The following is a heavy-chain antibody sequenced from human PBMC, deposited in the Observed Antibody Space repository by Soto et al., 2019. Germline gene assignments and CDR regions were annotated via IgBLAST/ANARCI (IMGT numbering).Heavy chain of an antibody. D-gene: IGHD2-2*01. CDR2: IIPIFGTA. V-gene: IGHV1-69*13. J-gene: IGHJ4*02. CDR3: ARAPPSSIAYFDY. Sequence: SVKVSCKASGRTFSSYAISWVRQAPGQGLEWTGGIIPIFGTANYAQKFQGRVTITADESTSTAYMELSSLRSEDTAVYYCARAPPSSIAYFDYWGQGTLVTVSS. CDR1: GRTFSSYA.